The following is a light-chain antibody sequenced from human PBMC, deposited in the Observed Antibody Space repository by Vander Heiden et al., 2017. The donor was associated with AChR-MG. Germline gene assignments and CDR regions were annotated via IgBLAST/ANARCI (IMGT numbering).Light chain of an antibody. CDR1: SSNIGAGYD. CDR3: QSYDSSLRGVV. V-gene: IGLV1-40*01. Sequence: QSVLTQPPSVSGAPGQRVTISCTWSSSNIGAGYDVNWYQQIPGTAPKLLIYGVTNRPSGVPDRFSGSRSGTSASLGITGLQAEDEADYYCQSYDSSLRGVVFGGGTKLTVL. J-gene: IGLJ2*01. CDR2: GVT.